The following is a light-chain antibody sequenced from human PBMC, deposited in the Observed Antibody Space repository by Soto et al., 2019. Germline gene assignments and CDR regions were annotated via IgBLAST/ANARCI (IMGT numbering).Light chain of an antibody. Sequence: DIVMTQSPDSLAVSLGERATINCKSSQSVLYSSNNKNYLAWYQQKPGQPPKLLIYWASTRESGVPDRFSGSGSGTDFTLTISSLQAEDVAVYYCQQGTGPWTFGQGTKVEIK. V-gene: IGKV4-1*01. J-gene: IGKJ1*01. CDR1: QSVLYSSNNKNY. CDR3: QQGTGPWT. CDR2: WAS.